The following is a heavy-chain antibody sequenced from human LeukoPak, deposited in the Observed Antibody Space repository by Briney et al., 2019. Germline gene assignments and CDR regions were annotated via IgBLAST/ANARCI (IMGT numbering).Heavy chain of an antibody. CDR2: ISGSGGST. V-gene: IGHV3-23*01. J-gene: IGHJ4*02. CDR3: AKVMIVVVITTTYYFDY. Sequence: PGGSLRLSCAASGFTFSSYAMSWVRQAPGKGLEWVSAISGSGGSTYYADSVKGRFTISRDNSKNTLYLQMNSLRAEDTAVYYCAKVMIVVVITTTYYFDYWGQGTLVTVSS. CDR1: GFTFSSYA. D-gene: IGHD3-22*01.